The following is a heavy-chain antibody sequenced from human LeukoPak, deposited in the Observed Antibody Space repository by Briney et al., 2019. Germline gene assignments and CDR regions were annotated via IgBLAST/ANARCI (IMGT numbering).Heavy chain of an antibody. CDR3: TRDRGSSTLGDY. CDR2: IRSKAFGETA. Sequence: PGGSLRLSCTVAGFTFGDYAVNWVRQAPWKGLEWVGFIRSKAFGETAEYAASVKGRFTISRDDSKSIAYLQMNSLKTEDTAVYYCTRDRGSSTLGDYWGQGTLVTVSS. J-gene: IGHJ4*02. V-gene: IGHV3-49*04. D-gene: IGHD7-27*01. CDR1: GFTFGDYA.